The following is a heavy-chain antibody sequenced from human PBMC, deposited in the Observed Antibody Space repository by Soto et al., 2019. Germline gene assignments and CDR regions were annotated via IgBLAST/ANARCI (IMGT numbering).Heavy chain of an antibody. CDR1: GGTFSSYA. D-gene: IGHD3-22*01. V-gene: IGHV1-69*13. CDR2: IIPIFGTA. CDR3: ARASLDSSGYYDYYYGMDV. J-gene: IGHJ6*02. Sequence: GASVKVSCKASGGTFSSYAISWLRQAPGQGLEWMGGIIPIFGTANYAQKFQGRVTITADESTSTAYMELSSLRSEDTAVYYCARASLDSSGYYDYYYGMDVWGQGTTVTVSS.